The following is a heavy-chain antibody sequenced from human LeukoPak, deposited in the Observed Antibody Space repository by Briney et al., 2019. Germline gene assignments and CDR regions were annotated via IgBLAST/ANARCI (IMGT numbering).Heavy chain of an antibody. Sequence: GGSLRLSCAASGFTFSDYYMSWIRQAPGKGLEWVSYIGRSGTTIHYADSVKGRFTSSWDNAKKSLYLQMNSLRAEDTAVYYCARDGWEVGATTYYYYYYYMDVWGKGTTVTVSS. J-gene: IGHJ6*03. CDR1: GFTFSDYY. V-gene: IGHV3-11*04. CDR3: ARDGWEVGATTYYYYYYYMDV. D-gene: IGHD1-26*01. CDR2: IGRSGTTI.